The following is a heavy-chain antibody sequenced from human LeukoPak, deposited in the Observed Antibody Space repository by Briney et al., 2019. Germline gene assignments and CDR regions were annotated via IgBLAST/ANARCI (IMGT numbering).Heavy chain of an antibody. CDR2: INPSGGST. Sequence: ASVKVSCKASGYTFTSYYMHWVRQAPGQGLEWMGIINPSGGSTSYAQKFQGRVTMTRDTSTSTVYMELSSLRSEDTAVYYCARASIYYDFWSGYYDGAESWFDPWGQGTLVTVSS. V-gene: IGHV1-46*01. J-gene: IGHJ5*02. D-gene: IGHD3-3*01. CDR1: GYTFTSYY. CDR3: ARASIYYDFWSGYYDGAESWFDP.